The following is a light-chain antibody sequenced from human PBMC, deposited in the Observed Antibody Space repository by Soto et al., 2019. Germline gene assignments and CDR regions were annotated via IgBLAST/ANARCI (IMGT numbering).Light chain of an antibody. CDR3: QQYHKWPPYT. V-gene: IGKV3-15*01. J-gene: IGKJ2*01. CDR2: GAS. CDR1: QSVSSS. Sequence: EKVMTQSPATLSVSPGERATLSCRASQSVSSSFLAWYQQKPGQAPRLLIYGASTRATGIPARFSGSGSGTEFTLTINNLQSEDFAVYFCQQYHKWPPYTFGQGTMVEIK.